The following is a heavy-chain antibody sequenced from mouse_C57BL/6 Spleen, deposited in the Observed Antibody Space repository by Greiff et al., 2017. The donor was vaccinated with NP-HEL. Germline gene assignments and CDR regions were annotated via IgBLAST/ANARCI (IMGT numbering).Heavy chain of an antibody. J-gene: IGHJ4*01. D-gene: IGHD2-1*01. Sequence: EVQLQQSGAELVRPGASVKLSCTASGFNIKDYYMHWVKQRPEQGLEWIGRIDPEDGDTEYAPKFQGKATMTADTSSNTAYLQLSSLTSEDTAVYYCTTNYYGNYFYAMDYWGQGTSVTVSS. V-gene: IGHV14-1*01. CDR2: IDPEDGDT. CDR3: TTNYYGNYFYAMDY. CDR1: GFNIKDYY.